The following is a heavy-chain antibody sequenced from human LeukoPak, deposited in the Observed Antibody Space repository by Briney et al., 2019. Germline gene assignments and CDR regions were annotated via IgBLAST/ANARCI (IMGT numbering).Heavy chain of an antibody. J-gene: IGHJ4*02. D-gene: IGHD1-1*01. CDR2: ITDSSRNT. Sequence: GGSLRLSCAASGFTFTSYSMSWVRQTPGKGLQWVSSITDSSRNTYYADSVKGRFTISRDDSRSMLYLQMNSLKAEDTAIYYCAKFITTFDFGGRRILVTVSS. CDR3: AKFITTFDF. V-gene: IGHV3-23*01. CDR1: GFTFTSYS.